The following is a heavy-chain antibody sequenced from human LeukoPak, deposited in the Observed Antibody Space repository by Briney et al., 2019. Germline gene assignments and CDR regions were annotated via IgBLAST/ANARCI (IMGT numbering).Heavy chain of an antibody. V-gene: IGHV1-69*13. Sequence: ASVKVSCKASGGTFSSYAINWVRQAPGQGLEWMGGIIPIFGTTNYAQRFQGRVTITADESTSTAYMELSSLRSEDTAVYYCARGAYNPRFGVVIMIPHFDYWGQGTLVTVSS. D-gene: IGHD3-3*01. CDR3: ARGAYNPRFGVVIMIPHFDY. J-gene: IGHJ4*02. CDR2: IIPIFGTT. CDR1: GGTFSSYA.